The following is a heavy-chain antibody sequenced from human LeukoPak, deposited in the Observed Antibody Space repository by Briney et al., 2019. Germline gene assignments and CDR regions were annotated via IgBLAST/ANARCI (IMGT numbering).Heavy chain of an antibody. D-gene: IGHD4-17*01. V-gene: IGHV4-39*07. CDR3: ARLATVTTFSY. CDR1: GGSISSGSYY. Sequence: SETLSLTCTVSGGSISSGSYYWGWIRQPPGTGLGWIGSIYHSGSTYYNPSLKSRVTISVDTSKNQFSLKLSSVTAADTAVYYCARLATVTTFSYWGQGTLVTVSS. CDR2: IYHSGST. J-gene: IGHJ4*02.